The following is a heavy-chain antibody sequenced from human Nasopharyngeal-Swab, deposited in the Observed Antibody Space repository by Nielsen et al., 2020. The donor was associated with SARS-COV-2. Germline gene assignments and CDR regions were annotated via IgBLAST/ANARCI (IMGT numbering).Heavy chain of an antibody. Sequence: GESLKISCAASGFTFSSYAMHWVRQAPGKGLEWVAVISYDGSNKYYADSVKGRFTISRDNSKNTLYLQMNSLRAEDTAVYYCARERVAWIVVVVAGREFDPWGQGTLVTASS. V-gene: IGHV3-30-3*01. J-gene: IGHJ5*02. CDR1: GFTFSSYA. D-gene: IGHD2-15*01. CDR2: ISYDGSNK. CDR3: ARERVAWIVVVVAGREFDP.